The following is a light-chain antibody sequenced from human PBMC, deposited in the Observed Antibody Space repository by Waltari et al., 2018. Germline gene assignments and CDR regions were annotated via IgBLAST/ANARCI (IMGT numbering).Light chain of an antibody. CDR3: SSYTSRSTWV. Sequence: QSALTQPASVSGSPGQSITISCTGTSSDVGGYNYVPWYQQPPGKAPKLIIYDVSNRPSGVSNRFSGSKSGNTASLTISGLQAEDEADYYCSSYTSRSTWVFGGGTKLTVL. CDR2: DVS. J-gene: IGLJ2*01. V-gene: IGLV2-14*03. CDR1: SSDVGGYNY.